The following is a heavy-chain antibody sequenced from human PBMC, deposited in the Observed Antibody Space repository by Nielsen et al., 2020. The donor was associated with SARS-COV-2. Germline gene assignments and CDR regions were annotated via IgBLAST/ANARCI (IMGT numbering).Heavy chain of an antibody. CDR1: GFTISTYG. V-gene: IGHV3-7*03. D-gene: IGHD3-3*01. CDR2: IKQDGSEK. Sequence: GESLKISCVVSGFTISTYGMSWVRQAPGKGLEWVANIKQDGSEKYYVDSVKGRFTISRDNAKNSLYLQMNSLRAEDTAVYYCARDQRRFLEWLSLYYYGMDVWGQGTTVTVSS. J-gene: IGHJ6*02. CDR3: ARDQRRFLEWLSLYYYGMDV.